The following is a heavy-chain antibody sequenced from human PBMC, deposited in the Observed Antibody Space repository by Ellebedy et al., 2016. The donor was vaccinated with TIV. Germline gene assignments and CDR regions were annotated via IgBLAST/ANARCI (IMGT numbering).Heavy chain of an antibody. CDR2: IYYSGST. V-gene: IGHV4-59*01. Sequence: MPSETLSLTCTVSGGSISSFYWSWIRQPPGKGLEWIGYIYYSGSTKYNPSLKCRVTISVDTSKNQFSLKLSSATAADTAVYYCARGLLFYDFWRGYYKGAGDYYYGMDVWGQGTTVTVSS. CDR1: GGSISSFY. J-gene: IGHJ6*02. CDR3: ARGLLFYDFWRGYYKGAGDYYYGMDV. D-gene: IGHD3-3*01.